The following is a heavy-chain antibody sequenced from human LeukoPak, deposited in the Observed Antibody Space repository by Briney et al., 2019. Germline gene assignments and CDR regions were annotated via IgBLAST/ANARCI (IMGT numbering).Heavy chain of an antibody. CDR2: INPNSGGT. CDR1: GYTFTSYG. V-gene: IGHV1-2*02. D-gene: IGHD1-1*01. J-gene: IGHJ4*02. CDR3: ARLIGTTGY. Sequence: ASVKVSCKASGYTFTSYGISWVRQAPGQGLEWMGWINPNSGGTKYAQKFQGRVTMTRDTSISTAYMELIRLRSDDTAVYYCARLIGTTGYWGQGTLVTVSS.